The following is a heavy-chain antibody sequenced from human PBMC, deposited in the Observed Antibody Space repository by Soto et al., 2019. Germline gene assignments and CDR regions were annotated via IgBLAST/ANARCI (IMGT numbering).Heavy chain of an antibody. CDR3: ARQAYYDFWSGYSGYFDY. J-gene: IGHJ4*02. V-gene: IGHV5-51*01. CDR2: IYPGDSDT. D-gene: IGHD3-3*01. CDR1: GYSSTSYW. Sequence: PGESLKISCKGSGYSSTSYWIGWVRQMPGKGLEWMGIIYPGDSDTRYSPSFQGQVTISADKSISTAYLQWSSLKASDTAMYYCARQAYYDFWSGYSGYFDYWGQGTLVTVS.